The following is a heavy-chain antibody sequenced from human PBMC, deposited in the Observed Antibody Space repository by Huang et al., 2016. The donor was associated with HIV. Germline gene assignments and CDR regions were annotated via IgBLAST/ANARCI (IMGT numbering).Heavy chain of an antibody. CDR3: ARHKYEWETSDAFDI. CDR1: GYSFISYW. J-gene: IGHJ3*02. CDR2: IYPGDSDT. D-gene: IGHD1-26*01. Sequence: EVQLVQSGAEVKKTGESLKISCTASGYSFISYWIGWVRQMPGKGLAWMGIIYPGDSDTRYSPSFQGQVTISVDKSISTAYLQWSSLKASDTAMYYCARHKYEWETSDAFDIWGQGTMVTVSS. V-gene: IGHV5-51*01.